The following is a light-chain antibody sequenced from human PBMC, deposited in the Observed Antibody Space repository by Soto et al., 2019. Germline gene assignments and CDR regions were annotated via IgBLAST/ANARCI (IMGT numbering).Light chain of an antibody. CDR2: SNN. CDR3: ATWDDSLNGPV. V-gene: IGLV1-44*01. J-gene: IGLJ3*02. CDR1: SSNIGSKT. Sequence: QTVLTQPPSASGTPGQRVTISCSGSSSNIGSKTVTWYQQLPGTAPKLLMYSNNQRPSGVPDRFSGSKSGTSASLAVSGLQSEDEADYYCATWDDSLNGPVFGGGTKLTVL.